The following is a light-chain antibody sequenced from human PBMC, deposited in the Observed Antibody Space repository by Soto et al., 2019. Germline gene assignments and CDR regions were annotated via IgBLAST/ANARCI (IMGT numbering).Light chain of an antibody. Sequence: NFMLTQPHSLSESPGKTVTISCTRSSGSIPSNYVQWFQQRPGSAPTTVLYEDNQRPSGVPDRFSGSIDSSSISASLTISGLKTEDEADYYCQSYDSSSRVFGGGTKLTVL. CDR1: SGSIPSNY. CDR2: EDN. V-gene: IGLV6-57*03. J-gene: IGLJ3*02. CDR3: QSYDSSSRV.